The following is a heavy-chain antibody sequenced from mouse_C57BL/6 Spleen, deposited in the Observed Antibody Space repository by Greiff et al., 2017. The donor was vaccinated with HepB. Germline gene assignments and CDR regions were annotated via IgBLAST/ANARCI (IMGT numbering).Heavy chain of an antibody. CDR3: TGYGSSYVYWYFDV. Sequence: DVMLVESGGGLVQPGGSMKLSCVASGFTFSNYWMNWVRQSPEKGLEWVAQIRLKSDNYATHYAESVKGRFTISRDDSKSSVYLQMNNLRAEDTGIYYCTGYGSSYVYWYFDVWGTGTTVTVSS. V-gene: IGHV6-3*01. CDR2: IRLKSDNYAT. CDR1: GFTFSNYW. D-gene: IGHD1-1*01. J-gene: IGHJ1*03.